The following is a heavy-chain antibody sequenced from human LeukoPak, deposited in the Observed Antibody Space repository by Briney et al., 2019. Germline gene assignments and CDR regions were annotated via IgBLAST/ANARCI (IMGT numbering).Heavy chain of an antibody. V-gene: IGHV4-59*01. CDR2: LYHSEST. CDR1: GGSISTYY. D-gene: IGHD3-22*01. J-gene: IGHJ4*02. Sequence: SETLSLTCTVSGGSISTYYWSWLRQPPGKGLGWIGYLYHSESTNYNPSLKSRVTVSVDTSKNQFSLKLSSLTAADTAVYYCAGSSSGSFLYYDFWGQGTLVTVSS. CDR3: AGSSSGSFLYYDF.